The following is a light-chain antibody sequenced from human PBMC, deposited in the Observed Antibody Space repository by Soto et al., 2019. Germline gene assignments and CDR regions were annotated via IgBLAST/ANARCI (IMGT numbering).Light chain of an antibody. CDR3: QQLNSYPFLT. V-gene: IGKV1-9*01. CDR1: QGISSY. Sequence: DIQLTQSPSFLSASVGDRVTITCRASQGISSYLAWYQQKPGKAPKLLIYAASTLQSGVPSRFIGSGSGTEFTLTISSLQPEDFATNYCQQLNSYPFLTFGGGTKVEIK. J-gene: IGKJ4*01. CDR2: AAS.